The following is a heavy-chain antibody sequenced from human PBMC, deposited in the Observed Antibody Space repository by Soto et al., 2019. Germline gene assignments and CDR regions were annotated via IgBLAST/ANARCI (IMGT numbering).Heavy chain of an antibody. CDR1: GFTFSSYW. D-gene: IGHD3-16*02. J-gene: IGHJ6*03. V-gene: IGHV3-74*01. Sequence: PGGSLRLSCAASGFTFSSYWMHWVRQAPGKGLVWFSRINSDGSSTSYANSVKGRFTISRDNAKNTLYLQMGSLRAEDMAVYYCARDGRITFGGVISLYYYMDVWGKGTTVTVSS. CDR2: INSDGSST. CDR3: ARDGRITFGGVISLYYYMDV.